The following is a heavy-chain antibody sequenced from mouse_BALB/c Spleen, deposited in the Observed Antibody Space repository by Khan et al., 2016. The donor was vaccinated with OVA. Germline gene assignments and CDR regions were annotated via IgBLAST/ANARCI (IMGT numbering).Heavy chain of an antibody. CDR1: GYSFSRSW. J-gene: IGHJ3*01. V-gene: IGHV1-80*01. D-gene: IGHD2-13*01. CDR2: IYPGNGDT. CDR3: ARWGGDGFTY. Sequence: VKLLESGAELVRPGSSVKISCKASGYSFSRSWMNWVKQRPGQGLEWIGQIYPGNGDTNYNGKFKGKATLTADKSSSTAYMQLSSLTSEDSAVYFCARWGGDGFTYGGHGTLVTVSA.